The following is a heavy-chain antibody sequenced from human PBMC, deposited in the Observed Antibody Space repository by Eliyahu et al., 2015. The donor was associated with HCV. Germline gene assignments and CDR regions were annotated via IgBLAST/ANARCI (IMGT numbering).Heavy chain of an antibody. CDR1: XXXISSYY. D-gene: IGHD6-19*01. V-gene: IGHV4-59*01. Sequence: QVQLQESGPGLVKPSETLSLTCTVSXXXISSYYWSWIRQPPGKGLGWXAYXXYSGSXNXTPXLKSRVSISVDTSKNQFSLKLSSVTAADTAFYYCASGGGGIAVAGTGGWFDPWGQGTLVTVSS. CDR2: XXYSGSX. J-gene: IGHJ5*02. CDR3: ASGGGGIAVAGTGGWFDP.